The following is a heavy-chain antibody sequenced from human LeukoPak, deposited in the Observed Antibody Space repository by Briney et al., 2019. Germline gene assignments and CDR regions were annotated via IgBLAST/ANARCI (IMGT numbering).Heavy chain of an antibody. CDR1: GYTFTSYD. D-gene: IGHD6-19*01. CDR3: AREHVAGTGNYYYYMDV. Sequence: ASVTVSCKASGYTFTSYDINWVRQAPGQGLEWMGWMNPNSGNTGYAQKFQGRVTMTRNTSISTAYMELSSLRSEDTAVYYCAREHVAGTGNYYYYMDVWGKGTTVTISS. V-gene: IGHV1-8*01. J-gene: IGHJ6*03. CDR2: MNPNSGNT.